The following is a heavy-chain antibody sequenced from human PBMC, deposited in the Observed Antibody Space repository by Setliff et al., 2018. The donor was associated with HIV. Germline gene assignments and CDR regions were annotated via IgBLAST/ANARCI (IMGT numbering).Heavy chain of an antibody. V-gene: IGHV1-18*01. CDR3: ARDDFTVSTKGDY. D-gene: IGHD4-17*01. CDR2: ISAYNGNT. J-gene: IGHJ4*02. CDR1: GYTFTSYG. Sequence: PSVKVSCKASGYTFTSYGISWVRQAPGQGLEWMGWISAYNGNTNYAQKFQGRITLTTDTSTNTAYMELRSLRSDDTAVYYCARDDFTVSTKGDYWGQGTLVTVSS.